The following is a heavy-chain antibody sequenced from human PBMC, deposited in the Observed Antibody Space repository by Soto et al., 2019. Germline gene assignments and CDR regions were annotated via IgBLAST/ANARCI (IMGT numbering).Heavy chain of an antibody. D-gene: IGHD3-10*01. CDR3: ARGQQSTYYYGSGSYSDGMDV. CDR1: GYTFTGYY. V-gene: IGHV1-2*04. Sequence: ASVKVSCKASGYTFTGYYMHWVRQAPGQGLEWMGWINPNSGGTNYAQKFQGWVTMTRDTSISTAYMELSRLRSDDTAVYYCARGQQSTYYYGSGSYSDGMDVWGQGTTVTVSS. J-gene: IGHJ6*02. CDR2: INPNSGGT.